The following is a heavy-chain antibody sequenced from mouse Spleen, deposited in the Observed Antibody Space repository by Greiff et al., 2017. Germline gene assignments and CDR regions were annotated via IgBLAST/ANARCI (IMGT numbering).Heavy chain of an antibody. CDR1: GFTFSSYA. Sequence: EVQGVESGGGLVKPGGSLKLSCAASGFTFSSYAMSWVRQTPEKRLEWVATISSGGSYTYYPDSVKGRFTISRDTAKNTLYLQMSSLRSEDTAMYYCARDSYGISSRYYFDYWGQGTTLTVSS. D-gene: IGHD1-1*01. J-gene: IGHJ2*01. V-gene: IGHV5-9-3*01. CDR2: ISSGGSYT. CDR3: ARDSYGISSRYYFDY.